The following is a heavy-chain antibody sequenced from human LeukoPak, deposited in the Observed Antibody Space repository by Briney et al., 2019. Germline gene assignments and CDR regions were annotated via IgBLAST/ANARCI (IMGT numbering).Heavy chain of an antibody. V-gene: IGHV4-34*01. D-gene: IGHD2-2*01. J-gene: IGHJ5*02. Sequence: SETLSLACAVYGGSFSGYYWSWIRQPPGKGLEWIGEINHSGSTNYNPSLKSRVTISVDTSKNQFSLKLSSVTAADTAVYYCAREGSYCSSTSCQSAFDLWGQGTLVTVSS. CDR2: INHSGST. CDR1: GGSFSGYY. CDR3: AREGSYCSSTSCQSAFDL.